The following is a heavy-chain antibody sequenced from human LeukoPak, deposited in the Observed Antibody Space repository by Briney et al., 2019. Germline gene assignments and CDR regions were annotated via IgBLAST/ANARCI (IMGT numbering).Heavy chain of an antibody. V-gene: IGHV3-30*02. CDR3: AKDGDYGTYVSAFDI. CDR2: IRYDGSNK. CDR1: GFTFSSYG. D-gene: IGHD4-11*01. Sequence: PGGSLRLSCAASGFTFSSYGMHWVRQAPGKGLEWVAFIRYDGSNKYYADSVKGRFTISRDNSKNTLYLQMNSLRAEDTAVYYCAKDGDYGTYVSAFDIWGKGQWSPSLQ. J-gene: IGHJ3*02.